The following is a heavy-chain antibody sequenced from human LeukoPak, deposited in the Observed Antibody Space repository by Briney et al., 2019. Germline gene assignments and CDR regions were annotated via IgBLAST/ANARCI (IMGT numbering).Heavy chain of an antibody. CDR1: XXTFXSTYA. CDR2: IIPIFGTT. D-gene: IGHD3-16*01. Sequence: SVXXXXKASXXTFXSTYAISWVRQAPGQGLEWMGGIIPIFGTTSYAQKFQGRVTITAVESTSTAYMELSSLRTEDTAVYYCATATGGNWGFDFWGQGILVTVSS. J-gene: IGHJ4*02. CDR3: ATATGGNWGFDF. V-gene: IGHV1-69*13.